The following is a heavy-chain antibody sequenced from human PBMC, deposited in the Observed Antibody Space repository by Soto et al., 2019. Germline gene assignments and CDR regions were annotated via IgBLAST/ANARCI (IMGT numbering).Heavy chain of an antibody. CDR2: IYPSDSDT. D-gene: IGHD4-17*01. V-gene: IGHV5-51*01. J-gene: IGHJ3*02. CDR3: TRDLDYGGNSDTIDI. Sequence: GESLKISCEGSGYPFSYFWIAWVLQMPGKGLEWMGIIYPSDSDTKYSPSFQGQVTISADKSTNTAYLQWSSLKASDTAMYYCTRDLDYGGNSDTIDIWGQGTMVTVSS. CDR1: GYPFSYFW.